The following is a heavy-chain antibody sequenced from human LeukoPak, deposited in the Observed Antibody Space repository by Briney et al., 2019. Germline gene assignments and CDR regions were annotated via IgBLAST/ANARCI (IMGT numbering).Heavy chain of an antibody. CDR3: ARGHLYYYDSSGYYYDY. D-gene: IGHD3-22*01. CDR2: INHNGST. CDR1: GGSFSGYY. Sequence: SETLSLTCAVYGGSFSGYYWSWIRQPPGKGLEWIGEINHNGSTNYNPSLKSRVTISVDTSKNQFSLKLSSVTAADTAVYYCARGHLYYYDSSGYYYDYWGQGTLVTVSS. V-gene: IGHV4-34*01. J-gene: IGHJ4*02.